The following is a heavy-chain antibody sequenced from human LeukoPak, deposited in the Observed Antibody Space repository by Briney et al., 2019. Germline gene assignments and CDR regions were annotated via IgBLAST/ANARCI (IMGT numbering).Heavy chain of an antibody. V-gene: IGHV3-74*01. D-gene: IGHD6-13*01. Sequence: GGSLRLSCAASGVTFSSYWMHWVRQAPGKGLVWVSRINTDGSSTSYADSVKGRFTISRDNAKNTLYLQMNSLRAEETAVYYCAREGIAAAGPPDYWGQGTLVTVSS. CDR2: INTDGSST. CDR1: GVTFSSYW. CDR3: AREGIAAAGPPDY. J-gene: IGHJ4*02.